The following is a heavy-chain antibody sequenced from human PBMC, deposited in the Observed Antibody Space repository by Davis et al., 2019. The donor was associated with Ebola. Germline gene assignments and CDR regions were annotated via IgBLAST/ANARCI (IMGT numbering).Heavy chain of an antibody. CDR2: IYYSGST. CDR1: GGSISSFY. CDR3: ARGLGHSYAYTVDS. V-gene: IGHV4-59*12. J-gene: IGHJ5*02. D-gene: IGHD5-18*01. Sequence: MPSETLSPTCPLPGGSISSFYWSWIRQPPGKGLEWTGYIYYSGSTNYNPSLKSRVTISVDTSKNQFSVKLSSVTAADTAVYYCARGLGHSYAYTVDSWGQGALVTDSS.